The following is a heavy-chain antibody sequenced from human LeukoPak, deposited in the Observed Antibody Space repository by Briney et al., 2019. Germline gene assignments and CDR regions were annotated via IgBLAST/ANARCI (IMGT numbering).Heavy chain of an antibody. CDR1: GFTFSSYG. V-gene: IGHV3-30*18. D-gene: IGHD3-22*01. CDR3: AKEWYYYDSSGYLDY. CDR2: ISYDGSNK. Sequence: GGSLRLSCAASGFTFSSYGMHWVRQAPGKGLEWVAVISYDGSNKYYADSVKGRFTISRDNSKNTLYLQMNSLRAEDTAVYYCAKEWYYYDSSGYLDYWGQGTLVTVSS. J-gene: IGHJ4*02.